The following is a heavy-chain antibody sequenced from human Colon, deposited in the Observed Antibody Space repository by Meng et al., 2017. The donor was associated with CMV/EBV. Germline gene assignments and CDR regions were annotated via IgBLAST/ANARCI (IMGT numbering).Heavy chain of an antibody. CDR3: ARDPGSGPDY. V-gene: IGHV4-31*03. J-gene: IGHJ4*02. CDR2: IYYTGST. Sequence: QVHLQESGPGLVKPTQTLSLTCTVSGGSISSGGYYWSWIRQHPGKGLEWIGYIYYTGSTYYNPSLKSRVVISGDTSKNQFSLKLSSVTAADTAVYFCARDPGSGPDYWGQGTLVTVSS. D-gene: IGHD2-15*01. CDR1: GGSISSGGYY.